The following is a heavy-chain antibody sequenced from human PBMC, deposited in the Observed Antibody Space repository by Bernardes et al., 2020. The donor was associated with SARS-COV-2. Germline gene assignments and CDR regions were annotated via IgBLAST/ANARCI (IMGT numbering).Heavy chain of an antibody. V-gene: IGHV3-23*01. CDR3: AKYSGSYRSQAFDI. Sequence: GGSLRLSCAASGFTFSSYAMSWVRQAPGKGLEWVSTISISGAGAYFADSVKGRFTISRDNSKNTLYLQMNSLRAEDTAVYYCAKYSGSYRSQAFDIWGQGTMVTVSS. CDR2: ISISGAGA. J-gene: IGHJ3*02. CDR1: GFTFSSYA. D-gene: IGHD3-10*01.